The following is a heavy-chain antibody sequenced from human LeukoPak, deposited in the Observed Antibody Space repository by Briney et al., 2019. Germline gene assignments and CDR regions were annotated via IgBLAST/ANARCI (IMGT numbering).Heavy chain of an antibody. V-gene: IGHV3-7*01. CDR2: IREDGSEK. CDR1: GFSLSSYW. CDR3: AELGITMIGGV. Sequence: PGGSLRLSCAAAGFSLSSYWMSWVRQAKGKGLECVAKIREDGSEKHYVDSVKGRFIISRDNAKNSLYLQMNSLRAEDTAVYYCAELGITMIGGVWGKGTTVTISS. D-gene: IGHD3-10*02. J-gene: IGHJ6*04.